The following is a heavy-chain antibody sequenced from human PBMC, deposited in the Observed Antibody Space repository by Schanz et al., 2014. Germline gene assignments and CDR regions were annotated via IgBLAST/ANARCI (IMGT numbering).Heavy chain of an antibody. CDR2: INPSGGST. V-gene: IGHV1-46*03. Sequence: QVQLVQSAPEVKKPGASVKVSCKASGYTFTSYYMHWVRQAPGQGLEWMGIINPSGGSTSYAQKFQGRVTMTRDTSTSTVCMELSSLRSEDTAVYYCARDGEAAAGCDYWGQGTLVTVSS. J-gene: IGHJ4*02. CDR3: ARDGEAAAGCDY. CDR1: GYTFTSYY. D-gene: IGHD6-13*01.